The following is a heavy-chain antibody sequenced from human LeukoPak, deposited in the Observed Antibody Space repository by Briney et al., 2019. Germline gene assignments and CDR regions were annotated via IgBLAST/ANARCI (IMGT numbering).Heavy chain of an antibody. D-gene: IGHD4-17*01. CDR3: ARLGDYGDYVDY. J-gene: IGHJ4*02. CDR1: GGSISSSSYY. Sequence: SETLSLTCTVSGGSISSSSYYWGWIRQPPGKGLEWIGSIYYSGSTYCNPSLKSRVTISVDTSKNQFSLKLSSVTAADTAVYYCARLGDYGDYVDYWGQGTLVTVSS. CDR2: IYYSGST. V-gene: IGHV4-39*01.